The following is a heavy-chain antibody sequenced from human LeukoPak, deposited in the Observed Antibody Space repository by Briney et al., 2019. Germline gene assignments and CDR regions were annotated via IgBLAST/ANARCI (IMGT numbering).Heavy chain of an antibody. CDR2: IIPILGIA. D-gene: IGHD4-17*01. Sequence: SVKVSCKASGGTFSSYAISWVRQAPGQGLEWMGRIIPILGIANYAQKFQGRVTITADKSTSTAYMELSSLRSEDTAVYYCARGATVTTTYYGMDVWGQGTTVTVSS. CDR1: GGTFSSYA. V-gene: IGHV1-69*04. J-gene: IGHJ6*02. CDR3: ARGATVTTTYYGMDV.